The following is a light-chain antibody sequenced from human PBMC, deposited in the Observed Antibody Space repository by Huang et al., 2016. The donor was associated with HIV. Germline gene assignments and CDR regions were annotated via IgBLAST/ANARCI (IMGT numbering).Light chain of an antibody. J-gene: IGKJ4*01. CDR3: QQRTNWPQLT. CDR2: DAT. Sequence: IVLTQSPATLSLSPGETATLSCRASQSVDFYLAWYHQRPGQAPRLLSYDATNRATGTPDRFSGSGSGTDFTLTISSLEAEDFAVYYCQQRTNWPQLTFGGGTKVEIK. V-gene: IGKV3-11*01. CDR1: QSVDFY.